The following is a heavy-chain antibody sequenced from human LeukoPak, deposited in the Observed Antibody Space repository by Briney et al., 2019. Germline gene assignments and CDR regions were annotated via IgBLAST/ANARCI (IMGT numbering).Heavy chain of an antibody. CDR3: AKVGSGWYIGDYFDY. CDR2: ISWNSGSI. V-gene: IGHV3-9*01. CDR1: GFTFDDYA. J-gene: IGHJ4*02. D-gene: IGHD6-19*01. Sequence: GGSLRLSCAASGFTFDDYAMHWVRQAPGKGLEWVSGISWNSGSIGYADSVKGRFTISRDNAKNSLYLQVNSLRAEDTALYYCAKVGSGWYIGDYFDYWGQGTLVTVSS.